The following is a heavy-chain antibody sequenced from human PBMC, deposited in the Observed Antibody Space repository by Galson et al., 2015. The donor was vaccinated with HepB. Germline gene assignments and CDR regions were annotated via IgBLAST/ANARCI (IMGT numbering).Heavy chain of an antibody. D-gene: IGHD2-2*02. Sequence: SVKVSCKASGYTFTSYDISWVRQATGQGLEWMGWMNPNSGNTGYAQKFQGRVTMTRNTSLRTAYMELSSLRSEDTAVYYCARGARHTSSFTLDNWGQGTQVIVSS. CDR1: GYTFTSYD. CDR3: ARGARHTSSFTLDN. J-gene: IGHJ4*01. V-gene: IGHV1-8*01. CDR2: MNPNSGNT.